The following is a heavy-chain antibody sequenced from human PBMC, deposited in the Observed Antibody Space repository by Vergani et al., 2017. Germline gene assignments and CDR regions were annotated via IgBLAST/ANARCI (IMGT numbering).Heavy chain of an antibody. CDR2: IYTSGST. CDR1: GGSISSGSYY. D-gene: IGHD3-3*01. Sequence: QLQLQESGPGLVKPSQTLSLTCTVSGGSISSGSYYWSWIRQPAGKGLEWIGRIYTSGSTNYNPSLKSRVTISVDTSKNQFSLKLSSVTAADTAVYYCALYYDFWSGYSYYFDYWGQGTLVTVSS. CDR3: ALYYDFWSGYSYYFDY. V-gene: IGHV4-61*02. J-gene: IGHJ4*02.